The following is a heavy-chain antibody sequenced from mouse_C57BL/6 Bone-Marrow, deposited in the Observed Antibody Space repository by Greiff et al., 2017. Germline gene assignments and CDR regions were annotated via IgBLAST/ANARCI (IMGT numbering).Heavy chain of an antibody. CDR3: TRTPYCGSSCWYFAV. D-gene: IGHD1-1*01. J-gene: IGHJ1*03. Sequence: QVQLQQSGAELVRPGTSVKVSCKASGYAFNNYLIEWVKQRPGQGLEWIGVINPGSGGTNYTEKFKGKATLTADKSSNTAYMQLSSLTSEDSAVFFYTRTPYCGSSCWYFAVWGTGTTVTVSS. CDR1: GYAFNNYL. CDR2: INPGSGGT. V-gene: IGHV1-54*01.